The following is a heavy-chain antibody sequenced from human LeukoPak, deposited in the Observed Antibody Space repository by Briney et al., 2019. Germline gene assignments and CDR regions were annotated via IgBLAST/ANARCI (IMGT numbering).Heavy chain of an antibody. V-gene: IGHV4-39*01. Sequence: SETLSLTCTVSGDSVSSSSSYWGWIRQPPGKGLEWIGIIYHSGSTYYNPSLGSRVTITVDTSKNQFSLVVISVTAADTAVYYCARLFIAATGPSYWGQGTLLTVSS. J-gene: IGHJ4*02. CDR1: GDSVSSSSSY. CDR3: ARLFIAATGPSY. D-gene: IGHD6-13*01. CDR2: IYHSGST.